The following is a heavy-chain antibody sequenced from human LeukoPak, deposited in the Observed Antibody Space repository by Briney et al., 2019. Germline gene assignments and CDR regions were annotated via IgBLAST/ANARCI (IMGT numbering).Heavy chain of an antibody. Sequence: SLRLSCAASGFTFSSYGMHWVRQAPGKGLEWVAVISYDGSNQYYADSVKGRFTISRDNSKNTLYLQMNSLRAEDTAVYYCAKDVKGLPSYYYYYYMDVWGRGTTVTVSS. CDR3: AKDVKGLPSYYYYYYMDV. V-gene: IGHV3-30*18. CDR1: GFTFSSYG. D-gene: IGHD5-12*01. J-gene: IGHJ6*03. CDR2: ISYDGSNQ.